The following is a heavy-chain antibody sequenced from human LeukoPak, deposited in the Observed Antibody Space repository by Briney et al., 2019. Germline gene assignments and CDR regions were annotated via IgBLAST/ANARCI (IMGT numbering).Heavy chain of an antibody. D-gene: IGHD1-14*01. CDR3: AREKNHLPWFDP. V-gene: IGHV4-39*01. J-gene: IGHJ5*02. Sequence: WVRQAPGKGLEWIGSVYYSGSTYYSPPLKSRVTVSVDTSKNQFSLKLSSVTAADTAVYYCAREKNHLPWFDPWGQGTLVTVSS. CDR2: VYYSGST.